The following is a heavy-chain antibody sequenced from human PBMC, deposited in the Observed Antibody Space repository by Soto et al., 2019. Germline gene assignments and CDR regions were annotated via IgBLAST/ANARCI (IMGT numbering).Heavy chain of an antibody. J-gene: IGHJ5*02. D-gene: IGHD3-22*01. CDR3: AAAGAAKWFRWFDP. CDR1: GYTFSNFA. Sequence: ASVKVSCKASGYTFSNFAMHWVRQAPGQRLEWMGWINAGNWNTKYSQKFQGRVTITRDTSASTAYMELSSLRSEDTAVYYCAAAGAAKWFRWFDPWGQGNLVTVSS. CDR2: INAGNWNT. V-gene: IGHV1-3*01.